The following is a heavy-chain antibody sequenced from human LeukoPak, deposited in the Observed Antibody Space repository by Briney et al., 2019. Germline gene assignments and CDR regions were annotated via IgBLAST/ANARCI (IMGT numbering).Heavy chain of an antibody. CDR2: IGIDSGNT. V-gene: IGHV3-48*01. CDR3: ARDYKYAFDN. Sequence: GGSLRLSCAASGFTFSDYSMNWVRQAPGKGLEWISYIGIDSGNTNYADSVKGRFTISGDKAKNSLYLQMNSLRVEDTAVYYCARDYKYAFDNWGQGTLVTASS. J-gene: IGHJ4*02. CDR1: GFTFSDYS. D-gene: IGHD5-24*01.